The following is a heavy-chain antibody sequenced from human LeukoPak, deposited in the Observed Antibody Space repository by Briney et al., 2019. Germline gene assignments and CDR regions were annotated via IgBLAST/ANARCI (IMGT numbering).Heavy chain of an antibody. D-gene: IGHD3-22*01. CDR2: IYIGGST. CDR3: ARGYYYDSSGYYPDY. CDR1: GFTVITNY. V-gene: IGHV3-53*01. Sequence: PGGSLRLSCAASGFTVITNYMSWVRQAPGKGLEWVSVIYIGGSTYYADSVKGRFTISRDNYKNTLYLQMNSLRAEDTAVYYCARGYYYDSSGYYPDYWGQGTLVTVSS. J-gene: IGHJ4*02.